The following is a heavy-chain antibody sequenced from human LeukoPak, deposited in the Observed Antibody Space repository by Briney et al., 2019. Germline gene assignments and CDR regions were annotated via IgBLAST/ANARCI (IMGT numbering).Heavy chain of an antibody. Sequence: GGSLRLSCAASGLTFDDYAMHWVRQAPGKGLEWVSGISWNSGSIGYADSVKGRFTISRDNAKNSLYLQMNSLRAEDMALYYCAKGPSSGWYYFDYWGQGTLVTASS. CDR3: AKGPSSGWYYFDY. CDR2: ISWNSGSI. D-gene: IGHD6-19*01. CDR1: GLTFDDYA. J-gene: IGHJ4*02. V-gene: IGHV3-9*03.